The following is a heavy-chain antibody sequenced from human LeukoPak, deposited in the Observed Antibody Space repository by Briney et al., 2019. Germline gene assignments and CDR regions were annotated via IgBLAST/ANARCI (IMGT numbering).Heavy chain of an antibody. CDR2: ISSSGSTI. Sequence: GGSLRLSCAASGFTFSSYEMNWVRQAPGKGLEWVSYISSSGSTIYYADSVKGRFTISRDNAKNSLYLQMNSLRAEDTAVYYCARDYYDSSGYSSVLGYWGQGTLVTVSS. D-gene: IGHD3-22*01. V-gene: IGHV3-48*03. CDR3: ARDYYDSSGYSSVLGY. J-gene: IGHJ4*02. CDR1: GFTFSSYE.